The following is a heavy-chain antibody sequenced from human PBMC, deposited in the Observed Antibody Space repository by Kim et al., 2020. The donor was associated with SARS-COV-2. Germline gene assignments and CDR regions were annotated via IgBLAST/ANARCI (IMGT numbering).Heavy chain of an antibody. J-gene: IGHJ6*02. CDR3: ARTSEGFGELFYYYYGMDV. D-gene: IGHD3-10*01. V-gene: IGHV4-59*13. Sequence: SETLSLTCTVSGGSISSYYWSWIRQPPGKGLEWIGYIYYSGSTNYNPSLKSRVTISVDTSKNQFSLKLSSVTAADTAVYYCARTSEGFGELFYYYYGMDVWGQGTTVTVSS. CDR2: IYYSGST. CDR1: GGSISSYY.